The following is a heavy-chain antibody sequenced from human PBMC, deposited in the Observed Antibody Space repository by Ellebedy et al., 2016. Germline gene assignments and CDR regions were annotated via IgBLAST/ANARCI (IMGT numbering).Heavy chain of an antibody. V-gene: IGHV3-48*04. CDR2: ISSSSSTI. J-gene: IGHJ4*02. CDR1: GFTFSSYS. Sequence: GGSLRLXXAASGFTFSSYSMNWVRQAPGKGLEWVSYISSSSSTIYYADSVKGRFTISRDNAKNSLYLQMNSLRAEDTAVYYCARDPWAGYSSSRGDYWGQGTLVTVSS. CDR3: ARDPWAGYSSSRGDY. D-gene: IGHD6-13*01.